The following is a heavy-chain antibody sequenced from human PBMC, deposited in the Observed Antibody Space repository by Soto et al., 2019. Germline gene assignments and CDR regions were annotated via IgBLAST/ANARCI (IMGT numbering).Heavy chain of an antibody. J-gene: IGHJ4*02. CDR1: GYTFTNYY. CDR2: INPNSGGT. Sequence: ASVKVSCKTSGYTFTNYYIHWVRQAPGQGLEWMGWINPNSGGTNYAQKFQDWVTMTRDTSISTAYMELSRLRSDDTAVYYCARPSGYYPYYFDDWGQGSLVTVSS. D-gene: IGHD3-22*01. V-gene: IGHV1-2*04. CDR3: ARPSGYYPYYFDD.